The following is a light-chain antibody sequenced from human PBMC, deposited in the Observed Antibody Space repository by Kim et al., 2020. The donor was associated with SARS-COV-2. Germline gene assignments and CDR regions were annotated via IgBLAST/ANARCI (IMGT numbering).Light chain of an antibody. J-gene: IGKJ2*01. CDR3: MQALQTSYT. CDR2: LGS. CDR1: QSLLHSNGYNY. Sequence: DIVMTQSPLSLPVTPGEPASISCRSSQSLLHSNGYNYLDWYLQKPGQSPQLLIYLGSNRASGVPDRFSGSGSGTDFTLKTSRVEAEDLGVYYCMQALQTSYTFGQGTKLEI. V-gene: IGKV2-28*01.